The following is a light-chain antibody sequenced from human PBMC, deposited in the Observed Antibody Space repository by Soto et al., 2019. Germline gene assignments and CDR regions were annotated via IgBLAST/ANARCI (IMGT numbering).Light chain of an antibody. CDR2: GAS. V-gene: IGKV3-20*01. CDR3: QHYGSSPRT. J-gene: IGKJ2*01. Sequence: EIVLTQSPATLSLSPGERATLSCRASQSLSKSLAWYQQKPGQAPRLLFYGASSRASGIPDRFSGSGSGTDFTLTISRVEPEDFAVYYCQHYGSSPRTFGQGTKLEI. CDR1: QSLSKS.